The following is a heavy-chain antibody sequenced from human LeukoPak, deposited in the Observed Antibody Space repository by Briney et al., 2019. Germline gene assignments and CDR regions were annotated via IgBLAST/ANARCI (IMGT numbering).Heavy chain of an antibody. Sequence: GGSLRLSCAASAFTFSTYAMSWVRQTPGKGLEWVAHMNQDGSAKYYADSVKGRFTISRDNAKNSLYLQMNSLRAEDTAVYYCARDAGYCYWVIDYWGQGTLVTVSS. V-gene: IGHV3-7*01. J-gene: IGHJ4*02. CDR2: MNQDGSAK. CDR3: ARDAGYCYWVIDY. D-gene: IGHD2-15*01. CDR1: AFTFSTYA.